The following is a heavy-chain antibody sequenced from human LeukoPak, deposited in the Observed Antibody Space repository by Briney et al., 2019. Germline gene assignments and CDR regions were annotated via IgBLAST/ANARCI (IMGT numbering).Heavy chain of an antibody. CDR2: TYYRSKWYN. J-gene: IGHJ3*02. V-gene: IGHV6-1*01. D-gene: IGHD6-19*01. CDR1: GDSVSSNSAA. Sequence: SQTLSLTCAISGDSVSSNSAAWNWIRQSPSRGLEWLGRTYYRSKWYNDYAVSVKSRITINPDTSKNQFSLQLNSVTPEDTAVYYCARDRRIAVAGTYDAFDIWGQGTMVTVSS. CDR3: ARDRRIAVAGTYDAFDI.